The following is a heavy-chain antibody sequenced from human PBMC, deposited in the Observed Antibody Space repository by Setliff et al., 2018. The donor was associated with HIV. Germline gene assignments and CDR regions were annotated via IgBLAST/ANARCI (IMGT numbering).Heavy chain of an antibody. J-gene: IGHJ4*02. D-gene: IGHD4-17*01. CDR2: IYYNGNT. CDR3: AREIYGGNSRPFDY. Sequence: SETLSLTCTVSGGSISSYYWSWIRQPPEKGLEWIGYIYYNGNTNYNPSLKSRVTISVDTSKNQLSLKLSSVTAADTAVYYCAREIYGGNSRPFDYWGQGTLVTSPQ. V-gene: IGHV4-59*01. CDR1: GGSISSYY.